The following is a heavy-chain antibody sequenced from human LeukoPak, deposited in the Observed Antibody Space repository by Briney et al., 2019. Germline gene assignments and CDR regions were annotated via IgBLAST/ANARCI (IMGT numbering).Heavy chain of an antibody. D-gene: IGHD3-9*01. J-gene: IGHJ4*02. CDR1: GGSISSGGYY. Sequence: SETLSLTCTVSGGSISSGGYYWSWIRQPPGKGLEWIGYIYHSGSTYYNPSLKSRVTISVDRSKNQFSLKLSSVTAADTAVYYCARVGDILTGIDYWGQGTLVTVSS. CDR2: IYHSGST. CDR3: ARVGDILTGIDY. V-gene: IGHV4-30-2*01.